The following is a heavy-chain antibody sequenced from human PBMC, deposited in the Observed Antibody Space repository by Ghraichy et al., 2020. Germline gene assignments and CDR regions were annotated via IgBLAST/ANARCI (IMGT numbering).Heavy chain of an antibody. V-gene: IGHV3-7*03. D-gene: IGHD3-10*01. CDR3: ASDGSWSPFDY. Sequence: GGSLRLSCAASGFIFSNYWMNWVRQTPGKGLEWVANIKQDGSERHYVDSVKGRFTISRDNARNSLYLQMDSLTAEDTAVYYCASDGSWSPFDYWGQGTLVTVSS. J-gene: IGHJ4*02. CDR2: IKQDGSER. CDR1: GFIFSNYW.